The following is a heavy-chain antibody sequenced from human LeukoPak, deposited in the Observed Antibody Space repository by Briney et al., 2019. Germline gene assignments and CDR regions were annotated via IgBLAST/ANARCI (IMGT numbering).Heavy chain of an antibody. CDR3: AREGRYYYDSSGTDDAFDI. CDR1: GGSISSSSYY. D-gene: IGHD3-22*01. Sequence: PSETLSLTCTVSGGSISSSSYYWGWIRQPPGKGLEWIGSIYYSGSTYYNPSLKSRVTISVGTSKNQFSLKLSSVTAADTAVYYCAREGRYYYDSSGTDDAFDIWGQGTMVTVSS. V-gene: IGHV4-39*07. CDR2: IYYSGST. J-gene: IGHJ3*02.